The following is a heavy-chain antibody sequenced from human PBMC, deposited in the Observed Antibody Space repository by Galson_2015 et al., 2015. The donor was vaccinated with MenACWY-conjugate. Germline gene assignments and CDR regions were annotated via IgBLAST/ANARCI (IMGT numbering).Heavy chain of an antibody. D-gene: IGHD3-3*01. V-gene: IGHV3-15*01. CDR2: IKSTNDGGKT. J-gene: IGHJ6*03. Sequence: SLRVSCKASGSTFSNYGMSWVRQAPGKGLEWVGRIKSTNDGGKTDYAVPGRGSLTIDRDAWTDKMDLQSKSLKIEDSAVCYCSTPNDDSWGGLLFYFYMDVWGQGTTVTVSS. CDR3: STPNDDSWGGLLFYFYMDV. CDR1: GSTFSNYG.